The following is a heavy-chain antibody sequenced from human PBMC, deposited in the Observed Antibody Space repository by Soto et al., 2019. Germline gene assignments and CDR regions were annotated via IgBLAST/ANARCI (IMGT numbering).Heavy chain of an antibody. J-gene: IGHJ5*01. CDR1: GESVSTNSAT. D-gene: IGHD2-8*01. V-gene: IGHV6-1*01. CDR3: ARLIGDSWLDS. CDR2: TYYRSKWYH. Sequence: VQLQQSGPGLVKPSQTLSLTCAISGESVSTNSATWDWIRQSPSRGLEWLGRTYYRSKWYHDYEVSVKARITINADTSNAQLSLQLYSVTPDDTAVYYCARLIGDSWLDSWGQGTLVTVSS.